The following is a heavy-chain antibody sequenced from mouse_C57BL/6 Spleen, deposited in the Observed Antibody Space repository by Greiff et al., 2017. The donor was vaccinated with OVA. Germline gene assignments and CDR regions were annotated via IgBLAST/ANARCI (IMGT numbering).Heavy chain of an antibody. D-gene: IGHD2-4*01. V-gene: IGHV1-72*01. CDR3: ARGPIYYDYDGGYYYAMDY. Sequence: QVQLKQPGAELVKPGASVKLSCKASGYTFTSYWMHWVKQRPGRGLEWIGRIDPNSGGTKYNEKFKSKATLTVDKPSSTAYMQLSSLTSEDSAVYYCARGPIYYDYDGGYYYAMDYWGQGTSVTVSS. CDR1: GYTFTSYW. J-gene: IGHJ4*01. CDR2: IDPNSGGT.